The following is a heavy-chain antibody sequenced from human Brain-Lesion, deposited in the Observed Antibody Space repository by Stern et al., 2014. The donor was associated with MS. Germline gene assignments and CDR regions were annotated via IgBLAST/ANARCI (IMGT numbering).Heavy chain of an antibody. V-gene: IGHV5-51*01. D-gene: IGHD3-10*01. CDR2: IYPVTPDT. J-gene: IGHJ4*02. Sequence: EVQLVESGAEVKKPGESLKISCKGSGYSFTSYWIGWGRQMPGKGLEWMGIIYPVTPDTNYSPSFQGKVPIPAAKSISPAYLQWSSLKASDSAMYYCARRGPESGGIDYWGQGTLVTVSS. CDR3: ARRGPESGGIDY. CDR1: GYSFTSYW.